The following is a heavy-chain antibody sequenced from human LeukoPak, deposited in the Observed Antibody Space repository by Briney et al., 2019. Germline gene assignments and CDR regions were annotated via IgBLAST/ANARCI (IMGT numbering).Heavy chain of an antibody. Sequence: GGSLRPSCAASGFTFSSYGMHWVRQAPGKGLEWAAVIWHDGNNKYYADSVKGRFTISRDNSKNTLYLQMNTLRAEDTAVYYCARGPGSSVYASAIDYWGQGTLVTVSS. V-gene: IGHV3-33*01. J-gene: IGHJ4*02. D-gene: IGHD2-8*01. CDR1: GFTFSSYG. CDR2: IWHDGNNK. CDR3: ARGPGSSVYASAIDY.